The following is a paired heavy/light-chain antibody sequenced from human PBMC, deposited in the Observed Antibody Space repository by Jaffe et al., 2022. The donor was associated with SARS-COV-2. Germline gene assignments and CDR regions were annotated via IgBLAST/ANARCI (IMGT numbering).Heavy chain of an antibody. CDR1: GYTFTSFA. CDR2: IHTTTGNP. CDR3: ARWVGYCSGGTCSNAFDP. J-gene: IGHJ5*02. Sequence: QVQLVQSGSELKKPGASVKVSCKASGYTFTSFAINWVRQAPGQGLEWMGWIHTTTGNPTYAQGFTGRFVFSLDTSVSTAYLQITNLKADDTAVYFCARWVGYCSGGTCSNAFDPWGQGTPVTVSS. D-gene: IGHD2-15*01. V-gene: IGHV7-4-1*02.
Light chain of an antibody. Sequence: QSVLTQPPSVSAAPGQKITISCSGSSSNIGNNYVCWYQQLPGTAPKLLIYEDNRRPSGIPERFSGSKSGTSVTLGITGLQTGDEADYYCGTWDSSLRAGVFGGGTKLTVL. J-gene: IGLJ2*01. V-gene: IGLV1-51*02. CDR2: EDN. CDR1: SSNIGNNY. CDR3: GTWDSSLRAGV.